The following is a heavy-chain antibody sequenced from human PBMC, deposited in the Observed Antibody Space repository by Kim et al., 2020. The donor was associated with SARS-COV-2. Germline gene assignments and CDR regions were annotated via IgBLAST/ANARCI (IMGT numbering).Heavy chain of an antibody. CDR2: INSDGSSA. CDR1: GFTFSPYW. J-gene: IGHJ6*03. D-gene: IGHD3-3*01. Sequence: GGSLRLSCAASGFTFSPYWMHWVRQAPGKGLVWMSRINSDGSSADYADSVKGRCTISRDNAKSTLYLQINSLRAEDTAVYYCAREGILDRSLESLPRGTGRDFYLDVWGKGTTVTVSS. CDR3: AREGILDRSLESLPRGTGRDFYLDV. V-gene: IGHV3-74*01.